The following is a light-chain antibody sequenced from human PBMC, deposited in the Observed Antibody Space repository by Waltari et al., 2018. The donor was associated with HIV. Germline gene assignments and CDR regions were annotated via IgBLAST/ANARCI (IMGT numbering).Light chain of an antibody. CDR2: AAS. Sequence: DNQMTQSQSPLSASVGDRVTITCRASQSISRYLNWYQQKPGKAPKLLIYAASSLQSVVPSRFSSSGSGTDFTRTISSLQPEDVATYYCQQSYSTPYTFGQGTKLEIK. CDR3: QQSYSTPYT. V-gene: IGKV1-39*01. J-gene: IGKJ2*01. CDR1: QSISRY.